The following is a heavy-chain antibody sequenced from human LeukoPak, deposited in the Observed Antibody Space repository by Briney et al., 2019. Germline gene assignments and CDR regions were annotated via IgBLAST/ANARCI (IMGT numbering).Heavy chain of an antibody. Sequence: PGGSLRLSCAASGFIFSSYYMSWVRQAPGKGLEWVSVIYSGGSTYYADSVKGRFTISRDNSKNTLYLQMNSLRAEDTAVYYCAAETTVELYYYYGMDVWGQGTTVTVSS. CDR1: GFIFSSYY. J-gene: IGHJ6*02. D-gene: IGHD4-11*01. CDR3: AAETTVELYYYYGMDV. CDR2: IYSGGST. V-gene: IGHV3-53*01.